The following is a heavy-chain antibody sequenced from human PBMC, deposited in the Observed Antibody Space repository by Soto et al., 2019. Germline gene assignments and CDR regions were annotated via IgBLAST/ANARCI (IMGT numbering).Heavy chain of an antibody. D-gene: IGHD5-18*01. CDR1: GGTFSSYA. J-gene: IGHJ2*01. CDR3: ARAPLPYSYGYWYFHL. Sequence: QVQLVQSGAEVKKPGSSVKVSCKASGGTFSSYAISWVRQAPGQGLEWMGGIIPIFGTANYAQKFQGRVTITADESTSTAYRELGSLRSEDTAVYYCARAPLPYSYGYWYFHLWGRGTLVTVSS. CDR2: IIPIFGTA. V-gene: IGHV1-69*01.